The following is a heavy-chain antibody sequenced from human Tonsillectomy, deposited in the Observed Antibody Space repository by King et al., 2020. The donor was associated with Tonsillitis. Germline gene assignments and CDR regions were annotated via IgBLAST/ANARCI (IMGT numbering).Heavy chain of an antibody. CDR1: GFTFSSYG. Sequence: VQLVESGGGVVQPGGSLRLSCAASGFTFSSYGMHWVRQAPGKGLEWVAFIRYDGSNKYYADSVKGRFTISRDNSKNTLYLQMNSLRAEDTAVYYCANIGWGGQWPTLERSYFDYWGQGTLVTVSS. V-gene: IGHV3-30*02. CDR3: ANIGWGGQWPTLERSYFDY. J-gene: IGHJ4*02. D-gene: IGHD6-19*01. CDR2: IRYDGSNK.